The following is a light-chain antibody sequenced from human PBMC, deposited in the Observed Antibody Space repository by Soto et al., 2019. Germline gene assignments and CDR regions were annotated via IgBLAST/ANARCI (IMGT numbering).Light chain of an antibody. J-gene: IGLJ2*01. CDR1: SSDVGGYSY. Sequence: SALTEPASVSGSPGQSITISCTGTSSDVGGYSYVSWYQQHPGKAPKLMIYDVSNRPSGVSNRFSGSKSGNTASLTISGLLAEDEGDYYCSSYTSSNTHVLFGGGTKLTVL. CDR3: SSYTSSNTHVL. V-gene: IGLV2-14*03. CDR2: DVS.